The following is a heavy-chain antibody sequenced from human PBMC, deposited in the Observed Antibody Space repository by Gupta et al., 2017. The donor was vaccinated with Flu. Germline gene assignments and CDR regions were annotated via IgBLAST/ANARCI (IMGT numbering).Heavy chain of an antibody. CDR2: ISHSGNT. J-gene: IGHJ3*02. D-gene: IGHD2-2*01. Sequence: QVLLQESGPGLVKPSETLSLTCTVSGGSISNYYWSWVRQPPGKGLEWIGYISHSGNTNYNPSLKSRLSISVDTSKNQFSLKLNSVTTADTAVYYCTSPNQGPYAFDIWGQGTLVAVSS. V-gene: IGHV4-59*08. CDR1: GGSISNYY. CDR3: TSPNQGPYAFDI.